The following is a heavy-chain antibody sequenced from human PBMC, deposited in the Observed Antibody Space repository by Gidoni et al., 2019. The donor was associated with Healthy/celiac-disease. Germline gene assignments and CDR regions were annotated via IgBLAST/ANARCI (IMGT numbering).Heavy chain of an antibody. V-gene: IGHV4-59*01. Sequence: QVQLQESGPGLVKPSETLSLTCTVSGGSISSYYWSWIRQPPGKGLGWIGYIYYSGSTNYNPSLKSRVTISVDTSKNQFSLKLSSVTAADTAVYYWAGGDKLAYYYYYYMDVWGKGTTVTVSS. J-gene: IGHJ6*03. CDR3: AGGDKLAYYYYYYMDV. D-gene: IGHD3-16*01. CDR1: GGSISSYY. CDR2: IYYSGST.